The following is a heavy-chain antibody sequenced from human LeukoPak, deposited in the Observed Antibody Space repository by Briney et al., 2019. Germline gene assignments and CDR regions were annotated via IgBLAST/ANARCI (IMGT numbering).Heavy chain of an antibody. CDR1: GYTFTSYA. Sequence: RASVKVSCKASGYTFTSYAMHWVRQAPGQRLEWMGWINAGNGNTKYSQKFQGRVTITRDTSTSTAYMELRSLRSDDTAVYYCARDDSVVTASRDVEGAYYYGMDVWGQGTTVTVSS. D-gene: IGHD2-21*02. CDR2: INAGNGNT. J-gene: IGHJ6*02. V-gene: IGHV1-3*01. CDR3: ARDDSVVTASRDVEGAYYYGMDV.